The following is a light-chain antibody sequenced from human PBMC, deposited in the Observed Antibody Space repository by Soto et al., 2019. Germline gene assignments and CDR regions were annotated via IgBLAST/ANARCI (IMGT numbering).Light chain of an antibody. CDR2: YDS. CDR3: QMWDSSSDHYV. V-gene: IGLV3-21*04. J-gene: IGLJ1*01. Sequence: SYELTQPPSVSVAPGKMARITCEGNNIGSKNLHWYQQKPGQAPVLVIFYDSDRPSGIPERFSGSNSGNTAALTISRVEAGDEADYYCQMWDSSSDHYVFGTGTQLTVL. CDR1: NIGSKN.